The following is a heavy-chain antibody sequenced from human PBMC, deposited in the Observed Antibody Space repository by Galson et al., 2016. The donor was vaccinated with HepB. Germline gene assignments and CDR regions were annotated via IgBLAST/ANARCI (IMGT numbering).Heavy chain of an antibody. D-gene: IGHD5-24*01. CDR2: LSFDGINK. J-gene: IGHJ4*02. CDR1: GFTFRVYP. V-gene: IGHV3-30*04. CDR3: AKDAYTWRWLLSFFPDY. Sequence: SLRLSCAASGFTFRVYPMHWVRQAPGKGLEWVAVLSFDGINKYYADSVKGRFTISRDNSKNTVYLQMNSLRAEDTAVYYCAKDAYTWRWLLSFFPDYWGQGTLVTVSS.